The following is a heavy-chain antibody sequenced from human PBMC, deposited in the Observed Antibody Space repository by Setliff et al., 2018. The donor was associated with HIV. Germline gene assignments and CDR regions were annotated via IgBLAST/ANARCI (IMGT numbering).Heavy chain of an antibody. V-gene: IGHV4-4*08. J-gene: IGHJ5*02. CDR3: ARVPSAGVRGRPDLYHWFDP. Sequence: SETLSLTCTVSGGSIGGYYWSWIRQPPGTGLEWLGCIYSGGSTNYNPSLESRVTISLDTSKNQFSLRLTSVTAADTAVYYCARVPSAGVRGRPDLYHWFDPWGQGTLVTVSS. CDR2: IYSGGST. D-gene: IGHD3-3*01. CDR1: GGSIGGYY.